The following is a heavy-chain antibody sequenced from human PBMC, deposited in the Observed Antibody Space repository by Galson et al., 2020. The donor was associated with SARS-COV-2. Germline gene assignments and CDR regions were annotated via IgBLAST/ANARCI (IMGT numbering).Heavy chain of an antibody. CDR2: ISAYNGNT. CDR1: GYTFTTYG. Sequence: ASVKVSCKASGYTFTTYGISWVRQAPGQGLEWMGWISAYNGNTNYAQKLQGRVTMTTDTSTSTAYMELRSLRSDDTAVYYCARGATVYYYYGMDVWGQGTTVTVSS. V-gene: IGHV1-18*01. CDR3: ARGATVYYYYGMDV. D-gene: IGHD1-26*01. J-gene: IGHJ6*02.